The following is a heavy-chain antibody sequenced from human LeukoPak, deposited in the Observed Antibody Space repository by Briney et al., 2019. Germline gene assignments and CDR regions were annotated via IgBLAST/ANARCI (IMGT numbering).Heavy chain of an antibody. V-gene: IGHV4-34*01. CDR1: GGSFSGYY. D-gene: IGHD3-22*01. CDR3: ARHSWRYYYDSSGYLTDAFDI. Sequence: SETLSLTCAVYGGSFSGYYWSWVRQPPGKGLEWIGEINHSGSTNYNPSLKSRVTISVDTSKNQFSLKLSSVTAADTAVYYCARHSWRYYYDSSGYLTDAFDIWGQGTMVTVSS. CDR2: INHSGST. J-gene: IGHJ3*02.